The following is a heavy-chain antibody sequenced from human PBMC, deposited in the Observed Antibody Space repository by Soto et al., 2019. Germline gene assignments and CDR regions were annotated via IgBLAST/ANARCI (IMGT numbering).Heavy chain of an antibody. CDR3: ARGWGKVYFNY. V-gene: IGHV4-59*01. CDR1: GGSISSYY. D-gene: IGHD7-27*01. Sequence: VQLQESGPGLVKPSETLSLPCTVSGGSISSYYWSWIRQPPGKGLEWIGYIYYRGSSNYNPSLKSRVTMSVDTSTNQFSLKLSSVTAADTAVYYCARGWGKVYFNYWGQGTLVTVSS. J-gene: IGHJ4*02. CDR2: IYYRGSS.